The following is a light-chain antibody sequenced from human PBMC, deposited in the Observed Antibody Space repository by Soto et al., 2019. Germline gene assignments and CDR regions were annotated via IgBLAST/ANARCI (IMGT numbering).Light chain of an antibody. J-gene: IGLJ1*01. CDR2: EVN. Sequence: QAVLTQPPSASGSPVQSVAISCTGTSSDVGGYNYVSWYQQHPGKAPKLMIYEVNKRPSGVPDRFSGSKSGNTASLPVSGLQAEDEADYYCSSYAGSSNVFGTGTKVTVL. CDR3: SSYAGSSNV. CDR1: SSDVGGYNY. V-gene: IGLV2-8*01.